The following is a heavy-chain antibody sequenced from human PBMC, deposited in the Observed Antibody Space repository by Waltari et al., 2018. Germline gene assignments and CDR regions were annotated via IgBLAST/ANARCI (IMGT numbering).Heavy chain of an antibody. CDR1: GFTFSSYS. Sequence: EVQLVESGGGLVQPGGSLRLSCAASGFTFSSYSMNWVRQAPGKGLEWVSYIRSSSSTIYYADSVKGRFTISRDNAKNSLYLQMNSLRSEDTAVYYCARDGITIFGVALNWFDPWGQGTLVTVSS. CDR3: ARDGITIFGVALNWFDP. V-gene: IGHV3-48*04. D-gene: IGHD3-3*01. CDR2: IRSSSSTI. J-gene: IGHJ5*02.